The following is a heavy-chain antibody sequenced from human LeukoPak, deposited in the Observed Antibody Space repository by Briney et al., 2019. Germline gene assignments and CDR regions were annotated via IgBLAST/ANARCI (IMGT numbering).Heavy chain of an antibody. CDR1: DYSISSAYY. CDR2: IYHSGST. J-gene: IGHJ4*02. V-gene: IGHV4-38-2*02. CDR3: ARDQAYCGGDCYFDF. Sequence: RSSETLSLTCAVSDYSISSAYYWGWIRQPPGKGLEWIGSIYHSGSTDYNPSLKSRVTISVDTSKNQFSLKLRSVTAADTAVYYCARDQAYCGGDCYFDFWGQGTLVTVSS. D-gene: IGHD2-21*02.